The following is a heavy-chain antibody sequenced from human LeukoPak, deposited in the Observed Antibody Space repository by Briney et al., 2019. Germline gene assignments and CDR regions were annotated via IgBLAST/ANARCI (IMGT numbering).Heavy chain of an antibody. D-gene: IGHD4-17*01. Sequence: GGSLRLSCAASGFTFSSYAMHWVRQAPGKGLEWVAVISYDGSNKYYADSVKGRFTISRDNSKNTLYLQMNSLRAEDTAVYYCAKPDGDSTYYYYGMDVWGQGTTVTVSS. J-gene: IGHJ6*02. CDR2: ISYDGSNK. CDR3: AKPDGDSTYYYYGMDV. CDR1: GFTFSSYA. V-gene: IGHV3-30-3*02.